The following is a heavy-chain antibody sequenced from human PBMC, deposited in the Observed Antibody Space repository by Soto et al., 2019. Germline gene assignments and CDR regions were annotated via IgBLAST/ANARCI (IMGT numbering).Heavy chain of an antibody. CDR2: IIPVFGTT. CDR1: GGTFNSFG. CDR3: AIEVWGRGGYYLDS. D-gene: IGHD7-27*01. J-gene: IGHJ4*02. V-gene: IGHV1-69*01. Sequence: QVHVVQSGAEVKKPGSSVKVTCKAFGGTFNSFGINWVRQAPGQGLEWMGGIIPVFGTTKYAQKFRDRVTLVADGSTSTSYMELNSLTSDYTAVYYCAIEVWGRGGYYLDSWGQGTLVTVSS.